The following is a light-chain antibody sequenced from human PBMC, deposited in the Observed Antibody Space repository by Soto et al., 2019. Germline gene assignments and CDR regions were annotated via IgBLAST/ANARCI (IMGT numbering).Light chain of an antibody. Sequence: QSALTQPPSASGSPGQSVTISCTGTSSDIGGNNYVSWYQQHPGKAPKLMIYEVTKRPSGVPDRFSGSMSGNTASLTVSGLQAEDEADYYCSSNGGSYSDVVVGGGTKLTFL. CDR1: SSDIGGNNY. CDR2: EVT. CDR3: SSNGGSYSDVV. V-gene: IGLV2-8*01. J-gene: IGLJ2*01.